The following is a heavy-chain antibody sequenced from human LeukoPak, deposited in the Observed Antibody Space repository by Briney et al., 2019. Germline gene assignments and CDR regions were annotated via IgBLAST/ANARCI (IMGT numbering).Heavy chain of an antibody. CDR2: IGGNGVTT. D-gene: IGHD1-26*01. V-gene: IGHV3-23*01. CDR3: ARDVGAVVDY. CDR1: GFTSNSYA. Sequence: GGSLRLSCAASGFTSNSYAMNWVRPAPGKGLEWVSAIGGNGVTTHSADSLKGGFTISRDNPKNTLYLKINSLGAEDTAVYYCARDVGAVVDYWGQGTLVTVSS. J-gene: IGHJ4*02.